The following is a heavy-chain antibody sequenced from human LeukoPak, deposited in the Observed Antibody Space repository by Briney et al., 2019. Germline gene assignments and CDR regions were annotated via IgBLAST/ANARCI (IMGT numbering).Heavy chain of an antibody. Sequence: PGGSLRLSCAASGFTFSNYAMSWVRQAPGKGLEWVSAISGRAGTTYYADSVKGRFTISRDNSKNTLYLQMNSLRPEDTAVYYCAKDQPYMGSGWGDFDSWGQGTLVTVSS. CDR1: GFTFSNYA. D-gene: IGHD6-19*01. J-gene: IGHJ4*02. CDR3: AKDQPYMGSGWGDFDS. CDR2: ISGRAGTT. V-gene: IGHV3-23*01.